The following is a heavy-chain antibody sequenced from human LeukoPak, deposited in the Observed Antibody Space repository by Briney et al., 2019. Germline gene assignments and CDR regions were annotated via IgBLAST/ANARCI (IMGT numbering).Heavy chain of an antibody. D-gene: IGHD6-19*01. CDR3: AKAMYLLTVAGNDAFDI. J-gene: IGHJ3*02. Sequence: PGGSLRLSCAASGFTFDDYGMSWVRQAPGKGLEWVSLISWDGGSTYYADSVKGRFTISRDNSKNSLYLQMNSLRAEDTALYYCAKAMYLLTVAGNDAFDIWGQGTMVTVSS. V-gene: IGHV3-43D*03. CDR2: ISWDGGST. CDR1: GFTFDDYG.